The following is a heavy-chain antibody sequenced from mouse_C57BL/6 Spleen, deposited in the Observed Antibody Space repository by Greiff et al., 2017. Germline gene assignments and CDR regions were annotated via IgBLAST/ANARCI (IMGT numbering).Heavy chain of an antibody. CDR1: GFTFSSYA. CDR3: TRYYSDYCYWYFDV. Sequence: EVQGVESGEGLVKPGGSLKLSCAASGFTFSSYAMYWVRQTPEKRLEWVAYISSGGDYISYADTVKGRFTISRDYSRNTLYLQMSSLKSEDTAMYYGTRYYSDYCYWYFDVWGTGTTVTVSS. J-gene: IGHJ1*03. CDR2: ISSGGDYI. V-gene: IGHV5-9-1*02. D-gene: IGHD1-1*01.